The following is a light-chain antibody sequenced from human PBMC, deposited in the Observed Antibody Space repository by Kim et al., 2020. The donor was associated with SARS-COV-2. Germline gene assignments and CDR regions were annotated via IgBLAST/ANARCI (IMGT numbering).Light chain of an antibody. J-gene: IGKJ3*01. CDR1: QSLVHSDGDTH. CDR3: QQSYSIPFT. Sequence: PASISCRSSQSLVHSDGDTHLSWFQQRPGQPPRLLIYKISNRFSGVPDRFSGSGAGTDFTLTISSLQPDDFATYYCQQSYSIPFTFGPGTKVDIK. CDR2: KIS. V-gene: IGKV2-24*01.